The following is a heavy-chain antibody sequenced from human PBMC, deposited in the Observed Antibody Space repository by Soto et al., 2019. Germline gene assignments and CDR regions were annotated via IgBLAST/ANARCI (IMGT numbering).Heavy chain of an antibody. Sequence: GESLKVSCTGSGDSFTSYLISWVRQMPGKCLEWMGRIDPSDSYTNYSPSFQGHVTISADKSISTAYLQWSSLKASDTAMYYCASTPTTDCSSTSCYYYWGQGTLVTVSS. V-gene: IGHV5-10-1*01. CDR2: IDPSDSYT. CDR3: ASTPTTDCSSTSCYYY. D-gene: IGHD2-2*01. CDR1: GDSFTSYL. J-gene: IGHJ4*02.